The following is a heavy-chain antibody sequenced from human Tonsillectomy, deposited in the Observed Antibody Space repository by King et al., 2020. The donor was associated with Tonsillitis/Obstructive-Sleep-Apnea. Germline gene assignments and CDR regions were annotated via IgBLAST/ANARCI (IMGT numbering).Heavy chain of an antibody. Sequence: PLQESGPGLVKPSQTLSVTCTVSGGSISSGGYYWSWLRQHPGKGLEWIGYIYRRGITHYNPSLESRVIISLDTSKQLFSLTLDSVTAADTAVYYCARIIASRPTIYFMDVWGKGTTVTVSS. J-gene: IGHJ6*03. D-gene: IGHD6-6*01. V-gene: IGHV4-31*03. CDR1: GGSISSGGYY. CDR2: IYRRGIT. CDR3: ARIIASRPTIYFMDV.